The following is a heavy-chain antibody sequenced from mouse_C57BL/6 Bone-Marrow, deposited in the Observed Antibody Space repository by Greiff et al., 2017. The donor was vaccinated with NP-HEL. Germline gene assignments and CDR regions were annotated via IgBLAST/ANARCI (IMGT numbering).Heavy chain of an antibody. CDR1: GYTFTDYY. CDR3: ARRNYSNYGYAMDY. J-gene: IGHJ4*01. Sequence: VQLQQSGPVLVKPGASVKMSCKASGYTFTDYYMNWVKQSHGKSLEWIGVINPYNGGTSYNQKFKGKATLTVDKSSSTAYMELNSLTSEDSAVYYCARRNYSNYGYAMDYWGQGTSVTVSS. V-gene: IGHV1-19*01. D-gene: IGHD2-5*01. CDR2: INPYNGGT.